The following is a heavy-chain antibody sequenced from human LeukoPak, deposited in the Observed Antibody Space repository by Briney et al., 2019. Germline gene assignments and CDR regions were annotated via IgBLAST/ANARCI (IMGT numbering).Heavy chain of an antibody. D-gene: IGHD1-26*01. V-gene: IGHV3-74*01. J-gene: IGHJ3*02. CDR1: GFALSSYA. Sequence: GGSLRLSCAASGFALSSYAMSWVRQGPGKGLVWVSRIYSDGSRTTYADSVKGRFTISGDNAKNTLYLQMNRLRAEDTAVYYCARSGRGGAFDIWGQGTMVTVSS. CDR2: IYSDGSRT. CDR3: ARSGRGGAFDI.